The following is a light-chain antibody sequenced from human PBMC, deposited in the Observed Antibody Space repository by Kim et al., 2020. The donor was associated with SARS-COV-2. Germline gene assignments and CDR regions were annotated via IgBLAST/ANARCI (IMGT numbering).Light chain of an antibody. CDR3: NSYAGSRTLYV. J-gene: IGLJ1*01. CDR2: EVS. V-gene: IGLV2-8*01. Sequence: QSVTISCTGTSNGVGGYDYVSWYQQHPGKAPTLIIYEVSKRPSGVPDRFSGAKSGNTASLTVSGLQAEDEADYYCNSYAGSRTLYVFGTGTKVTVL. CDR1: SNGVGGYDY.